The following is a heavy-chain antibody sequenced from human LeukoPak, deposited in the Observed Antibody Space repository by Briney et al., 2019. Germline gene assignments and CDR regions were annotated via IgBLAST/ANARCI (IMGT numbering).Heavy chain of an antibody. CDR3: ARSRYVWGSYPDY. Sequence: PGGSLRLSCAASGFTFSSYAMHWVRQAPGKGLEWVAVISYDGSNKYYADSVKGRFTISRDNSKNTPYLQMNSLRAEDTAVYYCARSRYVWGSYPDYWGQGTLVTVSS. V-gene: IGHV3-30-3*01. CDR2: ISYDGSNK. CDR1: GFTFSSYA. J-gene: IGHJ4*02. D-gene: IGHD3-16*01.